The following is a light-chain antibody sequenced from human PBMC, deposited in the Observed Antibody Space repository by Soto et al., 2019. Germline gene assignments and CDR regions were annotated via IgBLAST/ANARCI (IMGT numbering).Light chain of an antibody. J-gene: IGLJ1*01. CDR3: ATWDDSRNGYV. Sequence: GSNPVSWYQQRPGTAPKLLIYDNDERPSGVPVRFSGSKSATSASLAISGLQSEDEGDYYCATWDDSRNGYVFGTGTKVTV. CDR2: DND. V-gene: IGLV1-44*01. CDR1: GSNP.